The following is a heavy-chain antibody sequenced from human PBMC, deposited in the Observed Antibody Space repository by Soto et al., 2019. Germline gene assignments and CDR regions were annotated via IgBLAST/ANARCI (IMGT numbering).Heavy chain of an antibody. CDR1: GFTFSNYW. Sequence: LRLSCAASGFTFSNYWMHWIRHPPGKGLEWIAYMHISGGTYYNPSLKSRVTTSVDTSKNQFSLYLRSVTAADTAVYFCARIGTVLGIVTNNWFDPWGQGTLVTVSS. D-gene: IGHD3-3*01. CDR2: MHISGGT. V-gene: IGHV4-4*09. J-gene: IGHJ5*02. CDR3: ARIGTVLGIVTNNWFDP.